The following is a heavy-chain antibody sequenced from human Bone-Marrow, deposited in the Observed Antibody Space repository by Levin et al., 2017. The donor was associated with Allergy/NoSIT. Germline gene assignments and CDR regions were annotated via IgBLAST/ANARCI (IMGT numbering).Heavy chain of an antibody. CDR3: ARGVYYYYYMDV. V-gene: IGHV1-69*13. Sequence: ASVKVSCKTSGGNFNTNVFSWVRQAPGHGLEWMGGIIPILGTTYHAQKFQGRVTITADDSTSTVYMELSSLRSEDTAVYYCARGVYYYYYMDVWGKGTTVTVSS. J-gene: IGHJ6*03. CDR1: GGNFNTNV. CDR2: IIPILGTT.